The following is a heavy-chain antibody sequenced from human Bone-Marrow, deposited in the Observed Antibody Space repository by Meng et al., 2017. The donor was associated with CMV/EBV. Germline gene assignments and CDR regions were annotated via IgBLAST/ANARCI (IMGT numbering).Heavy chain of an antibody. J-gene: IGHJ4*02. Sequence: GESLKISCAVSGFTFTSYAMHWVRQAPGKGLEWVAIISYDGTNKYYADSVKGRFTNSRDNSKNTLYLQMNSLRAEDTAVYYCAKIGYCSSTSCRLSDYWGQGTLVTVSS. V-gene: IGHV3-30*18. CDR2: ISYDGTNK. CDR1: GFTFTSYA. D-gene: IGHD2-2*01. CDR3: AKIGYCSSTSCRLSDY.